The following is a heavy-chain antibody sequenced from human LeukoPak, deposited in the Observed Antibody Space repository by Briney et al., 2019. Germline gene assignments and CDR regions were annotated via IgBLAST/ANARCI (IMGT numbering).Heavy chain of an antibody. CDR1: GDSITSGSYY. D-gene: IGHD3-10*01. Sequence: PSETLSLTCTVSGDSITSGSYYWGWIRQTPGKGLEWVSVIYSGGSTYYADSVKGRFTISRHNSKNMLYLQMNSLRAEDTAVYYCARAFGELYLDYWGQGTLVTVSS. J-gene: IGHJ4*02. V-gene: IGHV3-53*04. CDR3: ARAFGELYLDY. CDR2: IYSGGST.